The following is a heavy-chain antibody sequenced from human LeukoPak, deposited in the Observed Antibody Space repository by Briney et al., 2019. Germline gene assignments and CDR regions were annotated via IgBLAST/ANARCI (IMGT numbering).Heavy chain of an antibody. J-gene: IGHJ4*02. Sequence: SSSGSTMYYADSEKGRFTISRDNAKNSLYLQMNSLRAEDTAIYYCASSSWYALDYWGQGTLVTVSS. V-gene: IGHV3-48*03. CDR2: SSSGSTM. D-gene: IGHD6-13*01. CDR3: ASSSWYALDY.